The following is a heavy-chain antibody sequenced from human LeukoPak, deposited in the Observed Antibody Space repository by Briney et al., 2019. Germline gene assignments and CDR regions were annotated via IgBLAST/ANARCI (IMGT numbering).Heavy chain of an antibody. CDR1: GGSVSSGSYS. V-gene: IGHV4-61*01. D-gene: IGHD6-13*01. J-gene: IGHJ4*02. CDR3: ARSPRQQLGPPDH. Sequence: SETLSLTCTVSGGSVSSGSYSWSWIRQPPGKGLEWIGYIHYSGNINSNPSLKSRVTLSVDTSKNQFSLKLNSVTAADTAVYYCARSPRQQLGPPDHWGQGTLVTVSS. CDR2: IHYSGNI.